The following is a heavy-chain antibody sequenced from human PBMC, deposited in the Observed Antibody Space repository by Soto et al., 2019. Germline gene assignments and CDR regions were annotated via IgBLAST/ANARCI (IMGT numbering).Heavy chain of an antibody. V-gene: IGHV4-34*01. CDR2: INHSGST. CDR3: ARARYCSTTSCSSYYYYYMDV. CDR1: GGSFGCYY. D-gene: IGHD2-2*01. J-gene: IGHJ6*03. Sequence: SETLSVTCAVYGGSFGCYYWSLLRQPPGKGLEWIGEINHSGSTNYNPSLKSRVTISVDTSKNQFSLKLSSVTAADTAVYYCARARYCSTTSCSSYYYYYMDVWGKGTTVTVSS.